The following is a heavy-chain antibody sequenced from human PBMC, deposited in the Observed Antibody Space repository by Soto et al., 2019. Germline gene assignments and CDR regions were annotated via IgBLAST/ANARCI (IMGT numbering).Heavy chain of an antibody. CDR1: VCTFSGYA. CDR2: ISTRGDRP. D-gene: IGHD3-9*01. Sequence: PXGSLRLSCACSVCTFSGYAMTWVRQSPGKGLEWVSVISTRGDRPDYADSVKGRFTISRDNSKNMLYLQMNSLRVEDTAIYYCAFDGTFHSHYGGHGTPVT. V-gene: IGHV3-23*01. CDR3: AFDGTFHSHY. J-gene: IGHJ4*01.